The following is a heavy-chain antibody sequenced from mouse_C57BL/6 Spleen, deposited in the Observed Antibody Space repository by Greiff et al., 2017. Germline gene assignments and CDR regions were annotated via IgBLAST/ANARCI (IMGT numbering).Heavy chain of an antibody. CDR3: ARYLSVNWDDYDAMDY. D-gene: IGHD4-1*01. CDR1: GYAFSSYW. V-gene: IGHV1-80*01. CDR2: IYPGDGDT. Sequence: VQLQQSGAELVKPGASVKISCKASGYAFSSYWMNWVKQRPGKGLERIGQIYPGDGDTNYNGKFKGKATLTADKSSSTAYMQLSSLTSEDSAVYFCARYLSVNWDDYDAMDYWGQGTSVTVSS. J-gene: IGHJ4*01.